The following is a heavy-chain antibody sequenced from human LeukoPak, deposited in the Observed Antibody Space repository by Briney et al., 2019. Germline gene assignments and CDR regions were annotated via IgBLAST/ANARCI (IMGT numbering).Heavy chain of an antibody. CDR2: IHYSGST. Sequence: SETLSLTCTVSGGSISSGAYYWSWIRQHPGKGLEWIGYIHYSGSTYYNPSLKSRITISVDTSKNQFSLKLSSVTAADTAVYYCARGYGSGSYVYWGQGTLVTVSS. V-gene: IGHV4-31*03. D-gene: IGHD3-10*01. J-gene: IGHJ4*02. CDR3: ARGYGSGSYVY. CDR1: GGSISSGAYY.